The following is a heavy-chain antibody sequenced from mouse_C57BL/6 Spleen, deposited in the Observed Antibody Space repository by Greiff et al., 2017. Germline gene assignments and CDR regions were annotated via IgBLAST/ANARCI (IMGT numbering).Heavy chain of an antibody. CDR3: ARQGLRYVDY. J-gene: IGHJ2*01. CDR2: IDPSDSYT. Sequence: QVQLQQPGAELVMPGASVKLSCKASGYTFTSYWMHWVKQRPGQGLEWIGEIDPSDSYTNYNQKFKGKSTLTVDKSSSTAYMQLSSLTSEDSAVYYCARQGLRYVDYWGQGTTLTVSS. V-gene: IGHV1-69*01. CDR1: GYTFTSYW. D-gene: IGHD3-1*01.